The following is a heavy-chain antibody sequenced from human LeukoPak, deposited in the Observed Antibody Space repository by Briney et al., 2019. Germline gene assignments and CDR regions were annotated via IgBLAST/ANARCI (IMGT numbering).Heavy chain of an antibody. Sequence: GGSLRLSCAASGFTFSSYGMHWVRQAPGKGLEWVAFIRYDGSDKYYADSVKGRFTISRDNSKNTLYLQMNSLRAEDTAVYYCAKVSYDFWSGYYNGGFGYFDYWGQGTLVTVSS. V-gene: IGHV3-30*02. J-gene: IGHJ4*02. CDR2: IRYDGSDK. D-gene: IGHD3-3*01. CDR3: AKVSYDFWSGYYNGGFGYFDY. CDR1: GFTFSSYG.